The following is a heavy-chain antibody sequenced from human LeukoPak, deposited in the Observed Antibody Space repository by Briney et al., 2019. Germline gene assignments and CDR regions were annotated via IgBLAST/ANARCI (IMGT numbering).Heavy chain of an antibody. D-gene: IGHD3-3*01. CDR1: GFTFSNAW. CDR3: TTIRGYDFWSGRYYFDY. Sequence: PGGSLRLSCAASGFTFSNAWMSWVRQAPGKGLEWVGRIKSKTDGGTTDYAAPMKGRFTISRDDSKNTLYLQMNSRKTEDTAVYYCTTIRGYDFWSGRYYFDYWGQGTLVTLSS. J-gene: IGHJ4*02. CDR2: IKSKTDGGTT. V-gene: IGHV3-15*01.